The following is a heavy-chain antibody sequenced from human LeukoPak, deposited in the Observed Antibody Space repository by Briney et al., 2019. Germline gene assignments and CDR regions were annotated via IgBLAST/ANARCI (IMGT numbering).Heavy chain of an antibody. CDR2: IYTSGST. CDR1: GGSISSGSYY. V-gene: IGHV4-61*02. J-gene: IGHJ6*03. Sequence: PSETLSLTCTVSGGSISSGSYYWSWIRQPAGKGLEWIGRIYTSGSTNYNPSLKSRVTISVDTSKNQFSLKLSSVTAADTAVYYCARDRAATYYYGSGSYLRGYYYMDVWGKGTTVTISS. D-gene: IGHD3-10*01. CDR3: ARDRAATYYYGSGSYLRGYYYMDV.